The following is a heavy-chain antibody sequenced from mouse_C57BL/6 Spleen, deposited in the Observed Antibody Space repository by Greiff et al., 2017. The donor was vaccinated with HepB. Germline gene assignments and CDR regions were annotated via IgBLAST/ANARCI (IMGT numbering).Heavy chain of an antibody. CDR2: IYPGSGST. CDR1: GYTFTSYW. D-gene: IGHD2-2*01. CDR3: ARYRIWLRRGDYAMDY. Sequence: QVQLQQPGAELVKPGASVKMSCKASGYTFTSYWITWVKQRPGQGLEWIGDIYPGSGSTNYNEKFKSKATLTVDTSSSTAYMQLSSLTSEDSAVYYCARYRIWLRRGDYAMDYWGQGTSVTVSS. V-gene: IGHV1-55*01. J-gene: IGHJ4*01.